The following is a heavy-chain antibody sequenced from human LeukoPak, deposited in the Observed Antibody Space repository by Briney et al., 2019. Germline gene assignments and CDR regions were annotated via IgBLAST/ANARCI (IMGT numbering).Heavy chain of an antibody. CDR1: GGTFSSYA. CDR2: IIPIFGTA. V-gene: IGHV1-69*01. J-gene: IGHJ4*02. Sequence: GSSVKVSCKASGGTFSSYAISWVRQAPGQGLEWMGGIIPIFGTANYAQKFQGRVTITADESTSTAYMELRSLRSDDTAVYYCARDSAFRYYYDSSGYYPNDYWGQGTLVTVSS. CDR3: ARDSAFRYYYDSSGYYPNDY. D-gene: IGHD3-22*01.